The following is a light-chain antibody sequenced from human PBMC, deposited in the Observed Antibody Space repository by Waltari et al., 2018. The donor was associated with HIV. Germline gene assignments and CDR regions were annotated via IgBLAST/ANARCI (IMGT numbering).Light chain of an antibody. V-gene: IGKV4-1*01. J-gene: IGKJ2*01. CDR2: WAS. Sequence: DIVMTQSPDSLAVSLGERATINCKSSQSVLYSSNNKNYLSWYQQKPGQPPKLLIYWASTRECGVPDRFSGSWSGTDFTLTSSSLQAEYVAVYYCQQYYSTPRTFGQGTKLEIK. CDR1: QSVLYSSNNKNY. CDR3: QQYYSTPRT.